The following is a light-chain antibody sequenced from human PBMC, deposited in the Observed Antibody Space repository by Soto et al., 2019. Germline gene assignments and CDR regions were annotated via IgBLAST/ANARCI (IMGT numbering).Light chain of an antibody. V-gene: IGKV2-28*01. J-gene: IGKJ5*01. CDR1: QSLLHSNGYNY. CDR2: LGS. Sequence: DIVMTQSPLSLPVTPGEPASISCRSSQSLLHSNGYNYLDWYLQKPGQSPQLLIYLGSNRASGVPDRFSGSGSGTEFTLTISRVEAEDVGVYYCMQALQTPITFGQGTRLEIK. CDR3: MQALQTPIT.